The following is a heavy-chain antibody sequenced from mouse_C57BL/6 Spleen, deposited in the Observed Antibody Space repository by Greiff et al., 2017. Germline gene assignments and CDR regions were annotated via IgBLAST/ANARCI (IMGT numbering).Heavy chain of an antibody. CDR1: GYTFTSYT. J-gene: IGHJ4*01. CDR3: ARCAITTVVAPYYYAMDY. Sequence: VQLQQSGAELARPGASVKMSCKASGYTFTSYTMHWVNQRPGQGLEWIGYINPSSGYTKYNQKFKDKATLTADKSSSTAYMQLSSLTSEDSAVYYCARCAITTVVAPYYYAMDYWGQGTSVTVSS. CDR2: INPSSGYT. D-gene: IGHD1-1*01. V-gene: IGHV1-4*01.